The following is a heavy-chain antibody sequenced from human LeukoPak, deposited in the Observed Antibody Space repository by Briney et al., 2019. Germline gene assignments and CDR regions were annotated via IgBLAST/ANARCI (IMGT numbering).Heavy chain of an antibody. J-gene: IGHJ4*02. CDR1: GFTVRSNY. D-gene: IGHD2-2*01. CDR3: ARGDCSSTSCYFDY. Sequence: GGSLRLSCAASGFTVRSNYMSWVRQAPGKGLEWVAVISYDGSNKYYADSVKGRFTISRDNSKNTLYLQMNSLRAEDTAVYYCARGDCSSTSCYFDYWGQGTLVTVSS. CDR2: ISYDGSNK. V-gene: IGHV3-30*03.